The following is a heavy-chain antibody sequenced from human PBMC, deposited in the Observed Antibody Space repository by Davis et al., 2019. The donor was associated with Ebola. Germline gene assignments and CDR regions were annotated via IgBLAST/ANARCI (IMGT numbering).Heavy chain of an antibody. V-gene: IGHV5-51*01. CDR1: GYSFTSYW. J-gene: IGHJ6*04. D-gene: IGHD4-11*01. Sequence: GESLKISCKGSGYSFTSYWIGWVRQMPGKGLEWMGIIYPGYSDTRYSPSFQGQVTISADKSISTAYLQWSSLKASDTAMYYCARHSNFFYYYYGMDVWGKGTTVTVSS. CDR2: IYPGYSDT. CDR3: ARHSNFFYYYYGMDV.